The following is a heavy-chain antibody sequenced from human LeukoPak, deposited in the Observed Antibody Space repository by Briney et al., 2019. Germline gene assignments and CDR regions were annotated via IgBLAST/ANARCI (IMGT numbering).Heavy chain of an antibody. Sequence: SQTLSLTCAISGDSVSSNSAAWNWIRQSPSRGLEWLGRTYYRSKWYNDYAVSVKSRITINPDTSKNQFSLQLNSVTPEDTAVYYCARDGTYYDSSGYSDLYYYYGMDAWGQGTTVTVSS. J-gene: IGHJ6*02. CDR1: GDSVSSNSAA. CDR2: TYYRSKWYN. CDR3: ARDGTYYDSSGYSDLYYYYGMDA. D-gene: IGHD3-22*01. V-gene: IGHV6-1*01.